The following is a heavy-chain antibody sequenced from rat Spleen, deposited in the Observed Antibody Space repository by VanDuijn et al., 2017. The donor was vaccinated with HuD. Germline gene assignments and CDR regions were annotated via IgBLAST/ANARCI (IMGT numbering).Heavy chain of an antibody. CDR1: GFTFSNFD. J-gene: IGHJ2*01. CDR2: IIYDGSGT. D-gene: IGHD1-2*01. CDR3: ARQDTIAAISYFDY. Sequence: EVQLVESGGGLVQPGRSLKLSCAASGFTFSNFDMAWVRQAPTKGLEWVATIIYDGSGTYYRDSVKGRFTISRDNAKSTLYLQMDSLRSEDTATYYCARQDTIAAISYFDYWGQGVMVTVSS. V-gene: IGHV5-29*01.